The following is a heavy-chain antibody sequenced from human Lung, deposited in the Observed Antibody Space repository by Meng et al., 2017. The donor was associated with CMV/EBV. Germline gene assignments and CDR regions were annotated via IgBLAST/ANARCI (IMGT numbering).Heavy chain of an antibody. V-gene: IGHV1-8*01. J-gene: IGHJ6*02. CDR3: ARGQVQCSTINCHDYRFSGMDV. CDR2: MNPNRGNT. D-gene: IGHD2/OR15-2a*01. Sequence: SVXVSXXASGYTFSNYDIIWVRQASGQGLEWVGWMNPNRGNTAYAQKFQGRVTMTRDTSTSIAYMELSSLRSGDTAVYYCARGQVQCSTINCHDYRFSGMDVWGQGTTVTVSS. CDR1: GYTFSNYD.